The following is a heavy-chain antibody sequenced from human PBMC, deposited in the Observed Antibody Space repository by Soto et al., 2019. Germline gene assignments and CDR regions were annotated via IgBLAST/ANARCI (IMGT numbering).Heavy chain of an antibody. CDR2: IYYSGST. CDR1: GGSISSGGYY. Sequence: QVQLQESGPGLVKPSQTLSLTCTVSGGSISSGGYYWSWIRQHPGKGLEWIGYIYYSGSTYYNPYHKSRVTISVDTSKNQFCLQLSSVTAADTAVYYCATGLERVAALIYFDYWGQGSLVTVAS. CDR3: ATGLERVAALIYFDY. D-gene: IGHD6-13*01. J-gene: IGHJ4*02. V-gene: IGHV4-31*03.